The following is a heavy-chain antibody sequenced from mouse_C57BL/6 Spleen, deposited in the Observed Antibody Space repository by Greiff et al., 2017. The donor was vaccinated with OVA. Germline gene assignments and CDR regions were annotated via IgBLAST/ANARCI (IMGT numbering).Heavy chain of an antibody. CDR3: ARGATVVATDFDY. D-gene: IGHD1-1*01. CDR1: GYTFTSYW. CDR2: INPSNGGT. J-gene: IGHJ2*01. V-gene: IGHV1-53*01. Sequence: VQLQQSGTELVKPGASVKLSCKASGYTFTSYWMHWVKQRPGQGLEWIGNINPSNGGTNYNEKFKSKATLTVDKSSSTAYMQLSSLTSEDSAVYYCARGATVVATDFDYWGQGTTLTVSS.